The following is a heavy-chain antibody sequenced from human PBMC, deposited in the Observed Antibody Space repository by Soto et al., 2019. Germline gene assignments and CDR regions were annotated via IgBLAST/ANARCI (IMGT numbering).Heavy chain of an antibody. V-gene: IGHV4-59*01. Sequence: QVQLQESGPGLVKPSETLSLTCTVSGGSINNYYWSWIRQPPGKGLEWIGYINYSGSTNYSPSLKSRVTISVDSSKNQFSLRVSSVTAADTAVYYCARDKRIGNHNYWYIDVWGRGTLVTVSS. CDR3: ARDKRIGNHNYWYIDV. J-gene: IGHJ2*01. D-gene: IGHD2-15*01. CDR2: INYSGST. CDR1: GGSINNYY.